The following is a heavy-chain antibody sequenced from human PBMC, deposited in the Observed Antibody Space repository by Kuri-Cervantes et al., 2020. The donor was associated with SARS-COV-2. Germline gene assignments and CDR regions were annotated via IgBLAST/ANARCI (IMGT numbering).Heavy chain of an antibody. V-gene: IGHV4-39*07. CDR3: ARVEIVTNVRGVHNWFDP. D-gene: IGHD3-10*01. CDR1: GGSVRNSSYY. J-gene: IGHJ5*02. CDR2: IYYTGST. Sequence: SETLSLTCSVSGGSVRNSSYYWGWIRQPPGKGLEWIGNIYYTGSTYPNPSLESRVTISVDTSKNQFSLRLTSVTAADTALYFCARVEIVTNVRGVHNWFDPWGQGTLVTVSS.